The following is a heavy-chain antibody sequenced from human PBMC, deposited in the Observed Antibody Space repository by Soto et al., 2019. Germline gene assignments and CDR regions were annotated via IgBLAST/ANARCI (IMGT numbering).Heavy chain of an antibody. CDR3: AKDEVRTPSLYAMDV. V-gene: IGHV3-30*18. CDR2: ISYDGSNR. Sequence: LRLSCAASGFTFSTYGMHWVRQAPGKGLEWVALISYDGSNRNSADSVKGRFTISRDNSKNTLYLQVNSLRVEDTAVYYCAKDEVRTPSLYAMDVWGQGTTVTSP. J-gene: IGHJ6*02. D-gene: IGHD3-10*01. CDR1: GFTFSTYG.